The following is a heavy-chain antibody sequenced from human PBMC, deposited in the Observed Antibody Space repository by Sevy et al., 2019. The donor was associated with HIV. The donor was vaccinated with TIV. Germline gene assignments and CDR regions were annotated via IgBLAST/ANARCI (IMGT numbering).Heavy chain of an antibody. CDR2: IYYSGST. CDR3: ARVPCSSTSCYGYYFDY. D-gene: IGHD2-2*01. V-gene: IGHV4-59*01. CDR1: GGSISGYY. J-gene: IGHJ4*02. Sequence: SETLSLTCTVSGGSISGYYWSWIRQPPGKGLEWIGYIYYSGSTDYNPSLKSRVTISVDASKNQFSLKLSSVTAADTAVYYCARVPCSSTSCYGYYFDYWGQGTLVTVSS.